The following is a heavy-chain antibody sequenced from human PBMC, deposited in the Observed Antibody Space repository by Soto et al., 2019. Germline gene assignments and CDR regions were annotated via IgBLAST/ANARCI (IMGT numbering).Heavy chain of an antibody. D-gene: IGHD1-1*01. CDR2: IAYDGRNK. CDR1: GFPFSSYA. CDR3: ARELERVFDY. Sequence: GGSLRLSCAASGFPFSSYAMHWVHQAPGKGLEWVAVIAYDGRNKYYADSVKGRFTISRDNSKNTLYLQMNSLRIEDTAVYYCARELERVFDYWGQGTLVTVSS. J-gene: IGHJ4*02. V-gene: IGHV3-30*04.